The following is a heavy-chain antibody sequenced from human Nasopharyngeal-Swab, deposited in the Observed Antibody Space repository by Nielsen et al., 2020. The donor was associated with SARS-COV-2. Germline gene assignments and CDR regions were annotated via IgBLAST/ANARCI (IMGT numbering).Heavy chain of an antibody. V-gene: IGHV3-74*01. CDR2: ITNDGGTT. CDR1: GFTFSTYW. D-gene: IGHD1-1*01. CDR3: ARDKDGIGPASDY. Sequence: GGSLRLSCAASGFTFSTYWMHWFRQTPGTGLVWVSRITNDGGTTTYADSVKGRFTISRDNARNTLYLQMNSLRAEDTAVYYCARDKDGIGPASDYWGQGTLVTVSS. J-gene: IGHJ4*02.